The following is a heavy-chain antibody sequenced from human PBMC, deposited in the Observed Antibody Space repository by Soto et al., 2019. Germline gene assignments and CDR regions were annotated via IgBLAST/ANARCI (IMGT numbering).Heavy chain of an antibody. J-gene: IGHJ5*02. CDR1: GFTFSKHS. CDR2: ISSSSSTI. Sequence: GGSLRLSCAASGFTFSKHSMNWVRPAPREGLEWVSYISSSSSTIYYADSVKGRFTISRDNAKNSLYLQMNSLRDEDTAVYYCARERAVGIAVALNWFDPWGQGTLVTVSS. CDR3: ARERAVGIAVALNWFDP. D-gene: IGHD6-19*01. V-gene: IGHV3-48*02.